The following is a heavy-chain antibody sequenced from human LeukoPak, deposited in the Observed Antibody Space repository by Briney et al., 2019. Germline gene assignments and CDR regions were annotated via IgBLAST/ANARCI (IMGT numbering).Heavy chain of an antibody. Sequence: GGSLRLSCAASGFTFSSYAMSWVRQAPGKGLEWVSAISGSGGSTYYADSVKGRFTISRDNSKNTLHLQMNSLRAEDTAVYYCAKVRYDSSGYYDAFDIWGQGTMVTVSS. J-gene: IGHJ3*02. CDR1: GFTFSSYA. CDR3: AKVRYDSSGYYDAFDI. CDR2: ISGSGGST. D-gene: IGHD3-22*01. V-gene: IGHV3-23*01.